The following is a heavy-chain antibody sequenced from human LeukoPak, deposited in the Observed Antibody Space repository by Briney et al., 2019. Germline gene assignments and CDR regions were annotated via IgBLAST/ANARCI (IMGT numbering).Heavy chain of an antibody. J-gene: IGHJ4*02. CDR2: MNPNSGKT. CDR3: ARGHRYDSSVGY. V-gene: IGHV1-8*01. D-gene: IGHD3-22*01. CDR1: GYTFTSYD. Sequence: ASVKVSCKASGYTFTSYDINWVRQASGQGREGMGWMNPNSGKTGYAQKFQGRVTMTRNTSISTAYMELRRLRSEDTDVYYCARGHRYDSSVGYWGQGTLVTVSS.